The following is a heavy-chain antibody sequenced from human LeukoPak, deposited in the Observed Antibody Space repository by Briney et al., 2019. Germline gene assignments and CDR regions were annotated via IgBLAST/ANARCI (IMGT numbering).Heavy chain of an antibody. CDR1: GFTFSDYY. Sequence: GGSLRLSCAASGFTFSDYYMSWIRQAPGKGLEWVSYISSSSSTIYYADSVKGRFTISRDNAKNSLYLQMNSLRAEDTAVYYCAGGTRRSYLYYYYYYMDVWGKGTTVTVSS. CDR3: AGGTRRSYLYYYYYYMDV. V-gene: IGHV3-11*04. J-gene: IGHJ6*03. CDR2: ISSSSSTI. D-gene: IGHD1-26*01.